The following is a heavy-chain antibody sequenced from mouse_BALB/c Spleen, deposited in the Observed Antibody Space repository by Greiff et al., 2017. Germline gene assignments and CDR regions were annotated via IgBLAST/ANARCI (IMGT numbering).Heavy chain of an antibody. D-gene: IGHD2-10*01. Sequence: EVQGVESGGGLVKPGGSLKLSCAASGFTFSSYTMSWVRQTPEKRLEWVATISSGGGNTYYPDSVKGRFTISRDNAKNNLYLQMSSLRSEDTALYYCASSYYRGFAYWGQGTLVTVSA. V-gene: IGHV5-9*03. CDR2: ISSGGGNT. CDR3: ASSYYRGFAY. CDR1: GFTFSSYT. J-gene: IGHJ3*01.